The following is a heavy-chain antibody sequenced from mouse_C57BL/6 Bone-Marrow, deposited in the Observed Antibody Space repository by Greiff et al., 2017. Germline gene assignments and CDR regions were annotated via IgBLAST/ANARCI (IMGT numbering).Heavy chain of an antibody. Sequence: VQLQQPGAALVKPGASVTVSCKASGYTFTSYWMHWVKQRPGQGLAWIGRIPPSDSDTNYNQKFKGKAPLTVDKSSSTAYMQLSSLTSEDAAVYYCARGEIEYYGSSDDDWGQGTTLTVSS. J-gene: IGHJ2*01. CDR3: ARGEIEYYGSSDDD. CDR1: GYTFTSYW. V-gene: IGHV1-74*01. CDR2: IPPSDSDT. D-gene: IGHD1-1*01.